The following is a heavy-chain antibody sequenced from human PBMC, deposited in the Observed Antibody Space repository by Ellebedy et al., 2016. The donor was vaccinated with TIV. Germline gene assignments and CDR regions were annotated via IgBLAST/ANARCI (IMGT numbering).Heavy chain of an antibody. V-gene: IGHV1-2*02. CDR1: GYAFYA. J-gene: IGHJ4*02. D-gene: IGHD1-1*01. Sequence: AASVKVSCKTPGYAFYAIAWVRQAPGQGLEWMGYISYNGGDTNYAQKFQGRVTMTTDTSITTAYMDLSRLTSDDTAIYYCARVPGNWNDNKHFDYWGQGTLVTVSS. CDR2: ISYNGGDT. CDR3: ARVPGNWNDNKHFDY.